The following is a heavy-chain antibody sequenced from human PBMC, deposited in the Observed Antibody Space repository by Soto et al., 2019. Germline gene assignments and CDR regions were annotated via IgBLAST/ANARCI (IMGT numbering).Heavy chain of an antibody. V-gene: IGHV3-23*01. J-gene: IGHJ5*02. CDR3: AKDGSSSWLYNGFDP. D-gene: IGHD6-13*01. CDR2: ISGSGGST. CDR1: GFTFSSYA. Sequence: GGSLRLSCAASGFTFSSYAMSWVRQAPGKGLEWVSAISGSGGSTYYADSVKGRFTISRDNAKNTLYLQMNSLRAEDTAVYYCAKDGSSSWLYNGFDPWGQGTLVTVSS.